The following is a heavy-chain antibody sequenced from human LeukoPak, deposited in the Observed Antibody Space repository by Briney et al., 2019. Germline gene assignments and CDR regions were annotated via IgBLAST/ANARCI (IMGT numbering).Heavy chain of an antibody. D-gene: IGHD3-10*01. V-gene: IGHV4-34*01. CDR1: GFTFSSYE. J-gene: IGHJ4*02. CDR3: ARGPMIRGINIGPQPFDY. CDR2: INHSGST. Sequence: PGGSLRLSCAASGFTFSSYEMNWVRQAPGKGLEWLGEINHSGSTSYNPSLKSRITISVDTFKNQFSLQLSSVTAADTAVYYCARGPMIRGINIGPQPFDYWGQGTLVTVSS.